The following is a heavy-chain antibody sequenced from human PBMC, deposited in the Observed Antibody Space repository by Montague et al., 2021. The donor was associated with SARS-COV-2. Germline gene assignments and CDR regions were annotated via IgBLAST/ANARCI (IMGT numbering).Heavy chain of an antibody. CDR3: ARVDYQVPYYYYAGMDP. J-gene: IGHJ6*02. CDR2: INQHGGEN. Sequence: SLRLSCAASGFTFTNYWMTWVRLAPGKGLEWVATINQHGGENYYVGSVKGRFTISRDNAKKSVYLQIDSLGAEDTAVYYCARVDYQVPYYYYAGMDPWGQGTTVTVSS. CDR1: GFTFTNYW. V-gene: IGHV3-7*01. D-gene: IGHD3/OR15-3a*01.